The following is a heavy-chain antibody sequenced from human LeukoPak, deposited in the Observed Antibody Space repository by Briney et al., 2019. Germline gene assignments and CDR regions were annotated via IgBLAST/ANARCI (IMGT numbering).Heavy chain of an antibody. Sequence: GASVKVSCKASGGTFSSYAISWVRQAPGQGLEWMGGIIPIFGTANYAQKFQGRVTITTDESTSTAYMELSSLRSEDTAVYYCATRVPAPLWYFDLWGRRTLVTVSS. J-gene: IGHJ2*01. CDR3: ATRVPAPLWYFDL. CDR2: IIPIFGTA. V-gene: IGHV1-69*05. D-gene: IGHD2-2*01. CDR1: GGTFSSYA.